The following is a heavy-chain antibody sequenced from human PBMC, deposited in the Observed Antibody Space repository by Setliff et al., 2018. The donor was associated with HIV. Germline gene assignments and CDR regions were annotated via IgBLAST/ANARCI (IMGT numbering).Heavy chain of an antibody. CDR2: IITNFGTS. CDR1: GGTFSNYV. V-gene: IGHV1-69*05. J-gene: IGHJ6*02. D-gene: IGHD4-17*01. CDR3: ARDRDYFYGGMDV. Sequence: SVKVSCKASGGTFSNYVISWVRQAPGQGLEWMGGIITNFGTSNYAQKFQGRVTLTTDESTSTAYMELSSLRSEDTAVYYCARDRDYFYGGMDVWGPGTTVTAP.